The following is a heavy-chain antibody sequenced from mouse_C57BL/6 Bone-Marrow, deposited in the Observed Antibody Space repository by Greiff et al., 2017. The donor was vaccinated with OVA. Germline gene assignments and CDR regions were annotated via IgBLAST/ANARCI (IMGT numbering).Heavy chain of an antibody. CDR1: GYTFTSYW. CDR2: IHPNSGST. CDR3: ARRKLRPYAMDY. V-gene: IGHV1-64*01. J-gene: IGHJ4*01. D-gene: IGHD4-1*01. Sequence: QVQLQQPGAELVKPGASVKLSCKASGYTFTSYWMHWVKQRPGQGLEWIGMIHPNSGSTNYNEKFKSKATLTVDKSSSTAYMQLSSLTSEDSAVYYCARRKLRPYAMDYWGQGTSVTVSS.